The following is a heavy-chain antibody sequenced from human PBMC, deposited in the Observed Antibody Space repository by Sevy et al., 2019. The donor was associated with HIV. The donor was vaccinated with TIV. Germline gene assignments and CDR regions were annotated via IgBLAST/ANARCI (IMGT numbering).Heavy chain of an antibody. Sequence: GGSLRLSCAASGFAFYDYSMSWIRQAPGKGLEWVATPSFGCGMINYADSVKGRFTISRDNSKNSFYLQMDNLRVEDTALYYCAREGCTRPHDYWGQGTRVTVSS. CDR1: GFAFYDYS. V-gene: IGHV3-23*01. CDR3: AREGCTRPHDY. CDR2: PSFGCGMI. J-gene: IGHJ4*02. D-gene: IGHD2-8*01.